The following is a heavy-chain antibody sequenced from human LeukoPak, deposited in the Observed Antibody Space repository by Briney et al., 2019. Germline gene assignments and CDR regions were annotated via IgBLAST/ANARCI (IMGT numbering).Heavy chain of an antibody. CDR3: ARQPDSSGSPLY. V-gene: IGHV5-51*01. CDR1: GYIFTSYW. J-gene: IGHJ4*02. Sequence: GESLKISCKGSGYIFTSYWIGWVRQMPGKGLVWMGIIYPGDSDTRYSPSFQGQVTISADKYISTAYLQWSSLKASDTAMFYCARQPDSSGSPLYWGQGTLVSVSS. D-gene: IGHD3-22*01. CDR2: IYPGDSDT.